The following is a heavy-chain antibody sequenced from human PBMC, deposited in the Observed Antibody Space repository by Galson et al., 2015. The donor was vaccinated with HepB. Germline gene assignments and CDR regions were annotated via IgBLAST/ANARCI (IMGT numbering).Heavy chain of an antibody. CDR3: ARDPVGSYSRFYFDY. D-gene: IGHD1-26*01. CDR1: GFTFSSYS. V-gene: IGHV3-48*01. J-gene: IGHJ4*02. CDR2: ISSSSSTI. Sequence: SLRLSCAASGFTFSSYSMNWVHQAPGKGLEWVSYISSSSSTIYYADSVKGRFTISRDNAKNSLYLQMNSLRAEDTAVYYCARDPVGSYSRFYFDYWGQGTLVTVSS.